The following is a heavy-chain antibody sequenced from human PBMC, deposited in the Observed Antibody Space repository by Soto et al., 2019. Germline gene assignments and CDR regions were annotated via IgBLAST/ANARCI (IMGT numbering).Heavy chain of an antibody. CDR1: GFSFSSYA. CDR3: ARADCSGGSCPINY. Sequence: GGSLRLSCAASGFSFSSYAMHWVRQAPGKGLEWVAVIWYDGSNKYYTDSVKGRFTISRDNSKNTLYLQMNSLRAEDSAVYYCARADCSGGSCPINYWGQGTLVTVSS. J-gene: IGHJ4*02. V-gene: IGHV3-33*01. D-gene: IGHD2-15*01. CDR2: IWYDGSNK.